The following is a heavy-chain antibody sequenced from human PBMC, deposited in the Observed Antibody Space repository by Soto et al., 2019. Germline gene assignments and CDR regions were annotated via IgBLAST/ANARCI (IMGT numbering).Heavy chain of an antibody. V-gene: IGHV3-48*01. J-gene: IGHJ4*02. Sequence: QPGGSLRLSCAASGFTFSTYSMNWVRQAPGKGLEWVSYISSSSSTIFYTDSVKGRFTISRDNSKNTLYLQMSSLRAEDTAVYYCAKRKYCASTTCFDYWAQGNLVTVSS. CDR3: AKRKYCASTTCFDY. CDR2: ISSSSSTI. CDR1: GFTFSTYS. D-gene: IGHD2-21*01.